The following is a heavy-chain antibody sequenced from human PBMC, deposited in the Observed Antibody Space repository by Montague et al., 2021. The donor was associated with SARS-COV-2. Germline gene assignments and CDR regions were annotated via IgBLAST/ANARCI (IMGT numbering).Heavy chain of an antibody. V-gene: IGHV4-59*01. Sequence: SETLSLTCTVSGGSISTYYWNWIRQPPGKGLEWIGYIYYNGYTAYNPSLKSRVTISVDTSKNQFSLKLTSVTAADTAVYYCARDREATTDKFYGMDVWDQGTTVTVSS. D-gene: IGHD5-24*01. CDR3: ARDREATTDKFYGMDV. CDR2: IYYNGYT. CDR1: GGSISTYY. J-gene: IGHJ6*02.